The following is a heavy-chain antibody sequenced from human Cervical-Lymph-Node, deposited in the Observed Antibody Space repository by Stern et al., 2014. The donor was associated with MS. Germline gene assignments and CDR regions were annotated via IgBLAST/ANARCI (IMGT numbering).Heavy chain of an antibody. V-gene: IGHV1-69*06. CDR1: GGNFSVLA. D-gene: IGHD5-18*01. J-gene: IGHJ4*02. Sequence: QVQLVQSGAEVKKPESSVRVSCQASGGNFSVLAISWVRQAPGQGLEWMGGIIPILETATYAQKFKGRVTITADRSTSRVHMEMTSLRSEDTAVFYCALLRYTSGPEFWGQGTPVTVS. CDR3: ALLRYTSGPEF. CDR2: IIPILETA.